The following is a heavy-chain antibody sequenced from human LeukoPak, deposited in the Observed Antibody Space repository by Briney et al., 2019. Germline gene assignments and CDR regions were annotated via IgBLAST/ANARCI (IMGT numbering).Heavy chain of an antibody. J-gene: IGHJ4*02. Sequence: SGTLSLTCAVSGGSISSSNWWSYVRQPPAKGLQWIGELYHSGSTNYNPPLKSRVTISVDKSKNQFSLKLSSVTAADTAVYYCATEYCSGGSCADYWGQGTLVTVSS. CDR2: LYHSGST. CDR3: ATEYCSGGSCADY. CDR1: GGSISSSNW. D-gene: IGHD2-15*01. V-gene: IGHV4-4*02.